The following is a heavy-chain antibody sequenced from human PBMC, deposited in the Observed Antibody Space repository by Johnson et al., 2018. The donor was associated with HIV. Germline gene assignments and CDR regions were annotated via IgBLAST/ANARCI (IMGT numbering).Heavy chain of an antibody. CDR2: IKQDGSEK. Sequence: VQLVESGGGLIQPWGSLRLSCAASGFSVTTDYMSWVRQAPGKGLEWVANIKQDGSEKYYVDSVKGRFTISRDNAKNSLYLQMNSLRAEDTALYYCARGGGYYDSRGYLFDAFDIWGQGTMVTVSS. CDR3: ARGGGYYDSRGYLFDAFDI. J-gene: IGHJ3*02. V-gene: IGHV3-7*03. D-gene: IGHD3-22*01. CDR1: GFSVTTDY.